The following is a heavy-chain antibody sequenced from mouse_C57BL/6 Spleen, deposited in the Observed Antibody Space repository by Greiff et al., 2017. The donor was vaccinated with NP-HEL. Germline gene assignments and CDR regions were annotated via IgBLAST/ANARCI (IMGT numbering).Heavy chain of an antibody. D-gene: IGHD2-5*01. CDR3: ARPSYSNYPGGAY. Sequence: EVQLVESGGGLVKPGGSLKLSCAASGFTFSSYAMSWVRQTPEKRLEWVATISDGGSYTYYPDNVKGRFTISRDNAKNNLYLQMSHLKSEDTAMYFCARPSYSNYPGGAYWGQRTLVSVSA. V-gene: IGHV5-4*01. CDR1: GFTFSSYA. CDR2: ISDGGSYT. J-gene: IGHJ3*01.